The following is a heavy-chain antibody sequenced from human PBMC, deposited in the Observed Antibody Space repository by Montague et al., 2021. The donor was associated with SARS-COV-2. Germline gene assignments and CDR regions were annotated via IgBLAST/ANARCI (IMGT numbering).Heavy chain of an antibody. V-gene: IGHV3-30-3*01. J-gene: IGHJ6*03. CDR3: ASSLLWFGESYYYMDV. CDR2: ISYDGSNK. CDR1: GFTFSSCA. Sequence: SLRLSCAASGFTFSSCAMHWVRQAPGKGLEWVAVISYDGSNKYYADSVKGRFTISRDNSKNTLYLQMNSLRAEDTAVYYCASSLLWFGESYYYMDVWGKGTTVTVSS. D-gene: IGHD3-10*01.